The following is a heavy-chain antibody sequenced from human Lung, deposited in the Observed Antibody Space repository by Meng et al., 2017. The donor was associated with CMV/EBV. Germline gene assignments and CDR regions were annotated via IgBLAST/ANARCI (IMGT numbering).Heavy chain of an antibody. V-gene: IGHV3-21*01. Sequence: GESXKISCAASGFTFSSYSMNWVRQAPGKGLEWVSSISSSSSYIYYADSVKGRFTISRDNAKNSLYLQMNSLRAEDTAVYYCARGSSSSWYEGSYYFDYWGQGTLVTFSS. CDR3: ARGSSSSWYEGSYYFDY. J-gene: IGHJ4*02. CDR1: GFTFSSYS. CDR2: ISSSSSYI. D-gene: IGHD6-13*01.